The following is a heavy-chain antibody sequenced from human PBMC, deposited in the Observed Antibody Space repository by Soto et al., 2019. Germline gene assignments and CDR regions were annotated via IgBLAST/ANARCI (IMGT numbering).Heavy chain of an antibody. Sequence: EVQLVECGGGLVQPGASLRRSCAASGFTFSTYWMTWVRQAPGKGLECVGNIKPDGSERYYVDSVKGRFTISRDNAKNSLYLHMNSLRAEDTAVYYCATDLNWEQYWAQGTLVTVSS. J-gene: IGHJ4*02. CDR1: GFTFSTYW. CDR2: IKPDGSER. V-gene: IGHV3-7*04. CDR3: ATDLNWEQY. D-gene: IGHD7-27*01.